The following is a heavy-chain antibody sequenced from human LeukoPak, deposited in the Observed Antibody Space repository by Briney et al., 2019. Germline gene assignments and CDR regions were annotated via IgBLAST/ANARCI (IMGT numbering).Heavy chain of an antibody. CDR1: GFSFDTYA. V-gene: IGHV3-33*01. D-gene: IGHD3-10*01. Sequence: PGRPLRLSCAASGFSFDTYAMHWVRQAPGQGLEWVALIWHDGSHKFYSNSVRGQFTISRDNSKNTVYLQMNNLRPDDTAVYYCAGEIFGSGSYPDFWGQGTLVTVSS. J-gene: IGHJ4*02. CDR3: AGEIFGSGSYPDF. CDR2: IWHDGSHK.